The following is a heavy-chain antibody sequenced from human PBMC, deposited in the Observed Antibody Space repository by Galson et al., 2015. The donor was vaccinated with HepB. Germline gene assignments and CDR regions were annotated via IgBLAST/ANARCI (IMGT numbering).Heavy chain of an antibody. J-gene: IGHJ6*02. Sequence: SLRLSCAASGFTFDDYAMHWVRQAPGKGLEWVSGISWNSGSIGYADSVKGRFTISRDNAKNSLYLQMNSLRAEDTALYYCAKDKAGMDVWGQGTTVTVSS. CDR2: ISWNSGSI. V-gene: IGHV3-9*01. CDR3: AKDKAGMDV. CDR1: GFTFDDYA.